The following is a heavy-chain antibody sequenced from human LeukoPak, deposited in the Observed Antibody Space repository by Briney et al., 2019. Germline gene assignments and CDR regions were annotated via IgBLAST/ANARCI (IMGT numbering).Heavy chain of an antibody. CDR1: GGSFSGFY. V-gene: IGHV4-34*01. J-gene: IGHJ4*02. CDR2: VNHSRGT. D-gene: IGHD5-24*01. CDR3: ARGLGEGYPDS. Sequence: SETLSLTCAVHGGSFSGFYWTWMRQPPGKGPEWIGEVNHSRGTNYNPSLKSRVTISEDTSKNQFSLNLTSVTAADPAVYYCARGLGEGYPDSWGQGTLVTVSS.